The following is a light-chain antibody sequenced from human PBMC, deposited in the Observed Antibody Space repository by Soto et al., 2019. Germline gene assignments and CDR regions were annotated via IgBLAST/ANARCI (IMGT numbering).Light chain of an antibody. CDR3: QQRSAWPRNT. J-gene: IGKJ2*01. V-gene: IGKV3-11*01. Sequence: DIVLTQSPATLSLSPGERATLSCRASQRVSSYLAWYQRKPGQAPRLLIYDISNSATGIPARCIGSGAWTDFTLTISSLEPEDSAVYYCQQRSAWPRNTFGQGAKLEIK. CDR2: DIS. CDR1: QRVSSY.